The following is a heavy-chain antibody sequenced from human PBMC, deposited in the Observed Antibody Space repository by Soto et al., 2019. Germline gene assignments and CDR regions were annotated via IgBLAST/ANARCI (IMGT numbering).Heavy chain of an antibody. Sequence: GWSLRLSCASSVFTFLSFTMNWVRQAPGKGLEWVSTISSNSAYIYYTDALRGRFTISRDNAKNSLHLQMNSLRAEDTAVYYCTRDASRDSSARGWFDPWGPGTLVTVSS. J-gene: IGHJ5*02. V-gene: IGHV3-21*01. CDR2: ISSNSAYI. CDR1: VFTFLSFT. D-gene: IGHD6-13*01. CDR3: TRDASRDSSARGWFDP.